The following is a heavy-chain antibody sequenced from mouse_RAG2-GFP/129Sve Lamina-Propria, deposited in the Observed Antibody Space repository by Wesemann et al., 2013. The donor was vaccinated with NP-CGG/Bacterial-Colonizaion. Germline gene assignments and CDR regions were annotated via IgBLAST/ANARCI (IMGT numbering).Heavy chain of an antibody. Sequence: QVQLQQSGAELVRPGTSVKMSCKASGYTFTDYEMHWVKQTPVHGLEWIGAIDPETGGTAYNQKFKGKAILTADKSSSTAYMQLSSLTSEDSAVYYCARSSYYGSDWGQGTTLTVSS. D-gene: IGHD1-1*01. CDR3: ARSSYYGSD. J-gene: IGHJ2*01. CDR1: GYTFTDYE. V-gene: IGHV1-15*01. CDR2: IDPETGGT.